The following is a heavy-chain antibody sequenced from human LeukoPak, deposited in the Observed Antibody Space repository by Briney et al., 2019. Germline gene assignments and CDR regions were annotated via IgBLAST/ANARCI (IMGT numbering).Heavy chain of an antibody. CDR3: ARSDTGGYSSSWYRFRYYMDV. D-gene: IGHD6-13*01. CDR2: INPSGGST. Sequence: ASVQVSCKACGYTFTSYYMHWVRQAPGQGLEWMGIINPSGGSTSYAQKFQGRVTMTRDTSTSTVYMELSSLRSEDTAVYYCARSDTGGYSSSWYRFRYYMDVWGKGTTVTVSS. CDR1: GYTFTSYY. V-gene: IGHV1-46*01. J-gene: IGHJ6*03.